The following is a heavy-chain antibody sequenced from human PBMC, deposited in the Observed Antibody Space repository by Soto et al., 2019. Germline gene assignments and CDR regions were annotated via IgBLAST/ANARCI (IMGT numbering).Heavy chain of an antibody. V-gene: IGHV1-69*13. CDR3: ASGAFSGYVYPCDY. Sequence: SVKVSCKASGGTFSSYAISWVRQAPGQGLSWMGAFIPLFRTATSAQKFQGRVTITADESTSTGYMELSSLRSEDTAVYYCASGAFSGYVYPCDYWGQGTLVTVSS. J-gene: IGHJ4*02. CDR2: FIPLFRTA. D-gene: IGHD5-12*01. CDR1: GGTFSSYA.